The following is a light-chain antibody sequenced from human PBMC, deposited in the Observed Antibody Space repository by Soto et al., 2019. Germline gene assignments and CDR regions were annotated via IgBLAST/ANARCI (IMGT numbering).Light chain of an antibody. Sequence: EIVMTQSPATLSVSPWERATLSCRANQSISSNLAWYQQKPGQAPRLLIYGAATRATGIPDRFSGSGSGTDFTLTISRLEPEDFAVYYCQQYGSSGTFGQGTKVDIK. J-gene: IGKJ1*01. V-gene: IGKV3-20*01. CDR2: GAA. CDR1: QSISSN. CDR3: QQYGSSGT.